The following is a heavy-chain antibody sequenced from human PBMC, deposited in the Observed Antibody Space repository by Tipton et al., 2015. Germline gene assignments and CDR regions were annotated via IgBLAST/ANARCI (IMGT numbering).Heavy chain of an antibody. V-gene: IGHV1-69*01. J-gene: IGHJ5*02. CDR1: GGTFDSHV. CDR2: IIPVFGIV. CDR3: ARTFHDVWGRANWFDP. D-gene: IGHD3-3*01. Sequence: QLVQSGAEVQKPGSSVKVSCKASGGTFDSHVIHWVRQAPGQGLEWMGGIIPVFGIVNYAQKFKGRVTMTADESTSTAYLQLTSLRSEDTAVYYCARTFHDVWGRANWFDPWGQGTLVTVSS.